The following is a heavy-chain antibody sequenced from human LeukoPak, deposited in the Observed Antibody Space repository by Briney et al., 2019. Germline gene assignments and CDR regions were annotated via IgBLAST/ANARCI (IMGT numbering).Heavy chain of an antibody. D-gene: IGHD3-10*01. J-gene: IGHJ6*02. Sequence: SETLSLTCTVSGGSISSRSYYWGWIRQPPGKGLEWIGSIYNSESTYYNPSLKSRVTISVDTSKNQLSLKVSSVTAADTAVYYCARDYYGSGSYRYYGMDVWGQGTTVTVSS. CDR3: ARDYYGSGSYRYYGMDV. V-gene: IGHV4-39*07. CDR2: IYNSEST. CDR1: GGSISSRSYY.